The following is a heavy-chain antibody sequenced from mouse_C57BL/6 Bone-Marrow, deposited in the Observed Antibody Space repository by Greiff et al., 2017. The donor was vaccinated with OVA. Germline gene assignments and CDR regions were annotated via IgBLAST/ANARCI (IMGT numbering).Heavy chain of an antibody. V-gene: IGHV5-4*03. CDR2: ISDGGSYT. CDR3: ARGGEGGYAY. J-gene: IGHJ3*01. CDR1: GFTFSSYA. Sequence: EVKLVESGGGLVKPGGSLKLSCAASGFTFSSYAMSWVRQTPEKRLEWVATISDGGSYTYYPDNVKGRFTISRDNAKNNLYLQRSHLKSEDAVMYYCARGGEGGYAYWGQGTLVTVSA.